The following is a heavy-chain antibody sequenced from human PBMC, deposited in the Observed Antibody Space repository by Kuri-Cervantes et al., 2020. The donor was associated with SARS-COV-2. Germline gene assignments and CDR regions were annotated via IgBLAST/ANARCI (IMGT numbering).Heavy chain of an antibody. V-gene: IGHV4-39*01. CDR3: ARRVPDDYGDYRFDP. Sequence: SETLSFTCSVSGGSISSSSYYWGWIRQPPGKGLEWVGSISYSGSTYYNPSLKSRITISVDTSKNQFSLKLSSVTAADTAVYYCARRVPDDYGDYRFDPWGQGTLVTVSS. CDR1: GGSISSSSYY. J-gene: IGHJ5*02. CDR2: ISYSGST. D-gene: IGHD4-17*01.